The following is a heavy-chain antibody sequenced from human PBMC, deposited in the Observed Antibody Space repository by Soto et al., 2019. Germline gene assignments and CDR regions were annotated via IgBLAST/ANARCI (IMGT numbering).Heavy chain of an antibody. CDR3: ARHFSPSMAARPPPPHYYYYYGMDV. D-gene: IGHD6-6*01. CDR2: IYPGDSDT. CDR1: GYSFTSYW. Sequence: GESLKISCKGSGYSFTSYWIGWVRQMPGKGLEWMGIIYPGDSDTRYSPSFQGQVTISADKSISTAYLQWSSLKASDTAMYYCARHFSPSMAARPPPPHYYYYYGMDVWGQGTTVTVSS. V-gene: IGHV5-51*01. J-gene: IGHJ6*02.